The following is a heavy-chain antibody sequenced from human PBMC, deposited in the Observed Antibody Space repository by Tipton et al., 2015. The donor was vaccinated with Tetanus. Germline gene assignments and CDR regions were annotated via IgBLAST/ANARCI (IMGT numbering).Heavy chain of an antibody. CDR1: GDSISSFY. Sequence: TLSLTCSVSGDSISSFYWSWIRQSAGKGLEWIGRIYTSGSTNYNPSLKSRVTMSVDTSKRQFSLKLNSVTAADTAVYYCARGWGSSWYYFDYWGQGILVTVSS. CDR2: IYTSGST. V-gene: IGHV4-4*07. D-gene: IGHD6-13*01. J-gene: IGHJ4*02. CDR3: ARGWGSSWYYFDY.